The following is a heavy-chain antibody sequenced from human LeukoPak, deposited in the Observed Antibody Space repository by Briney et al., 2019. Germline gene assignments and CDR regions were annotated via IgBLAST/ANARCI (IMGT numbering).Heavy chain of an antibody. Sequence: SGGSLTLSCSPSGFTLSNNAMTWVRQAPGEGLEWVSSINDRGTHTYYTDSVRGRFTISRDNSKNRLFLQMNSLRAEDTAFYYCTRCPRDNCRGGFDYWGQGALVTVSS. J-gene: IGHJ4*02. D-gene: IGHD1-1*01. V-gene: IGHV3-23*01. CDR1: GFTLSNNA. CDR3: TRCPRDNCRGGFDY. CDR2: INDRGTHT.